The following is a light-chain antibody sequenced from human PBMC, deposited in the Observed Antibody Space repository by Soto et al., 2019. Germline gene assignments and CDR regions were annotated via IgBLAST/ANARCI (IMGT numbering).Light chain of an antibody. J-gene: IGLJ1*01. Sequence: QSVLTQPPSVSGAPGQRVTISCTGNSSNIGAGYDVHWYQQLPGTAPKLLIYGNSNRPSGVPDRFSGSKSGTSASLAITGLQAEDEADYYCQSYDSSLSGWYVFGTGTKLTVL. CDR1: SSNIGAGYD. CDR2: GNS. V-gene: IGLV1-40*01. CDR3: QSYDSSLSGWYV.